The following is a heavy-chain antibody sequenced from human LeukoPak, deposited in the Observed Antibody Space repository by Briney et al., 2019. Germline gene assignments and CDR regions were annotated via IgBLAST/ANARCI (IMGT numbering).Heavy chain of an antibody. V-gene: IGHV4-61*02. D-gene: IGHD3-3*01. Sequence: PSETLSLTCTVSGGSISSGSYYWSWIRQPAGKGLEWIGRIYTSGSTNYNPSLKSRVTISVDTSKNQFSLKLSSVTAADTAVYYCARDPNTIFGVVSWFDPWGQGTLVTVSS. CDR2: IYTSGST. CDR1: GGSISSGSYY. J-gene: IGHJ5*02. CDR3: ARDPNTIFGVVSWFDP.